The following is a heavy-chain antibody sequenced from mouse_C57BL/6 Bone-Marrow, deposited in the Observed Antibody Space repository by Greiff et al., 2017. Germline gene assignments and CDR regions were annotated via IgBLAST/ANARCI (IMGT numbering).Heavy chain of an antibody. CDR2: IYPGSGNT. J-gene: IGHJ4*01. CDR3: AEGAWAEDYAMDY. Sequence: QVQLQQSGAELVRPGASVKLSCKASGYTFTDYYINWVKQRPGQGLEWIARIYPGSGNTYYNEKFKGKATLTAEKSSSTAYMQLSSLTSEDSAVYFCAEGAWAEDYAMDYWGQGTSVTVSS. D-gene: IGHD4-1*01. V-gene: IGHV1-76*01. CDR1: GYTFTDYY.